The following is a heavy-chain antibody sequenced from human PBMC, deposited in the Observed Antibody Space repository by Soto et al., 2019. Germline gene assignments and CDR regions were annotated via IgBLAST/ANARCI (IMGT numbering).Heavy chain of an antibody. Sequence: PGGSLRLSCAASGFTFSSYSMNWVRQAPGKGLEWVSSISSSSSCIYYADSVKGRFTISRDNAKNSLYLQMNSLRAEDTAVYYCASSSWETYYYFDYWGQGTLVTVSS. V-gene: IGHV3-21*01. J-gene: IGHJ4*02. CDR1: GFTFSSYS. CDR3: ASSSWETYYYFDY. CDR2: ISSSSSCI. D-gene: IGHD6-13*01.